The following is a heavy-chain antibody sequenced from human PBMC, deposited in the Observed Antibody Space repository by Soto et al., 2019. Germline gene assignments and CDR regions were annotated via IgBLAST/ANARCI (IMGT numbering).Heavy chain of an antibody. Sequence: EVQLVESGGGLVQPGRSLRLSCAASGFIFDDFAIHWVRQVPGKGLEWVSGISLNSGTIGYADSVKGRFTISRDNAKSSLYLQMNSLRAEDTALYYCAKRGIDSAFDFWGLGTMVTVSS. CDR3: AKRGIDSAFDF. J-gene: IGHJ3*01. CDR2: ISLNSGTI. V-gene: IGHV3-9*01. CDR1: GFIFDDFA. D-gene: IGHD3-9*01.